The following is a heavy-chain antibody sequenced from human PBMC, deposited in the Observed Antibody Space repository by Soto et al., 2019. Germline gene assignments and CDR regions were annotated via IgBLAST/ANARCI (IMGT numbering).Heavy chain of an antibody. CDR2: IWYDGAQK. V-gene: IGHV3-33*01. D-gene: IGHD4-17*01. CDR1: GFTFNTYS. J-gene: IGHJ4*02. Sequence: GGSLRLSCEASGFTFNTYSMHWVRQPPGKGLEWLAAIWYDGAQKYYADSVKGRFIISRDNSKKTLYLEMNSLRAEDTAVYYCARAGGTTVTGLWHFDSWGQGTLVTVS. CDR3: ARAGGTTVTGLWHFDS.